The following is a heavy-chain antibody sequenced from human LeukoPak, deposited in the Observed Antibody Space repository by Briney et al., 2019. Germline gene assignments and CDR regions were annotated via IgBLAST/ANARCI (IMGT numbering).Heavy chain of an antibody. V-gene: IGHV4-59*01. D-gene: IGHD3-22*01. Sequence: SETLSLTCTVSGGSISSYYWSWIRQPPGNGLEWIGYIYYSGSTNYNPSLKSRVTISVDTSKNQFSLKLSSVTAADTAVYYCARVVNDSSGYYYGMDVWGQGTTVTVSS. CDR3: ARVVNDSSGYYYGMDV. CDR2: IYYSGST. CDR1: GGSISSYY. J-gene: IGHJ6*02.